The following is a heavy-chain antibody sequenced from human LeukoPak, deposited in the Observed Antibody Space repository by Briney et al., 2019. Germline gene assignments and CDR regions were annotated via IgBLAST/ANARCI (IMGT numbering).Heavy chain of an antibody. V-gene: IGHV3-23*01. CDR1: GFTFSSYS. CDR3: ALAARPAYYYYYMDV. D-gene: IGHD6-6*01. Sequence: GGSLRLSCAASGFTFSSYSMNWVRQAPGKGLEWVSAISGSGGSTYYADSVKGRFTISRDNSKNTLYLQMNSLRAEDTAVYYCALAARPAYYYYYMDVWGKGTTVTVSS. CDR2: ISGSGGST. J-gene: IGHJ6*03.